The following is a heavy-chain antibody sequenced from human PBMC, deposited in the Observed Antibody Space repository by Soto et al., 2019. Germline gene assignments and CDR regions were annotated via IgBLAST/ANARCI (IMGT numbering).Heavy chain of an antibody. J-gene: IGHJ6*02. D-gene: IGHD3-9*01. CDR3: ARGHDILTGAYYHGMDV. Sequence: SVKVSCKASVGTFSSYAISWVRQAPGQGLEWMGGIIPILGTPNSAQKFQGRVTNTADESSSTAYMELSSLRSEDTAVYYCARGHDILTGAYYHGMDVWGQGTTVTVSS. V-gene: IGHV1-69*13. CDR2: IIPILGTP. CDR1: VGTFSSYA.